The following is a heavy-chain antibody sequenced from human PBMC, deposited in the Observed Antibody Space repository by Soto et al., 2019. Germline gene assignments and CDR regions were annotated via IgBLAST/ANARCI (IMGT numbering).Heavy chain of an antibody. J-gene: IGHJ4*02. CDR1: GFTFGVYA. V-gene: IGHV3-49*03. CDR2: IRSKAYGGTT. Sequence: PGGLLRVSCTAFGFTFGVYAMSLFRQDPGKGLEWVGFIRSKAYGGTTDYAAPVKGRFTISRDDSKNTLYLQMNSLKTEDTAVYYCTTGPYMAAGPDYWGQGTLVTVSS. D-gene: IGHD6-6*01. CDR3: TTGPYMAAGPDY.